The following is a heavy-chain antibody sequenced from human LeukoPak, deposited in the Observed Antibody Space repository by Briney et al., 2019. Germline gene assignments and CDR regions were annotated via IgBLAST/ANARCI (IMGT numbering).Heavy chain of an antibody. Sequence: GGSLRLSCAASGFTFSSYAMHWVRQAPGKGLEWVAFISYDGSNKYHADAVKGRFTISRDNSKNTLYLQMNSLRAEDTAVYYCAKEGWTGGYFDYWGQGTLVTVSS. D-gene: IGHD1-26*01. V-gene: IGHV3-30-3*01. CDR2: ISYDGSNK. CDR3: AKEGWTGGYFDY. J-gene: IGHJ4*02. CDR1: GFTFSSYA.